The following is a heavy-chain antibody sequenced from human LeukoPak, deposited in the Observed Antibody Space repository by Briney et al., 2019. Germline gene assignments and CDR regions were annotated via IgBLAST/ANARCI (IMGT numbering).Heavy chain of an antibody. Sequence: PGGSLRLSCAASGFSFSNYRMNWVRQAPGKGLEWVSSISSSSSYIYYADSGKGRFTISRDNAKNSLYLQMNSLRVEDTAVYYCARDPAQYDILTGYLDYYYFDYWGQGTLVTVSS. CDR2: ISSSSSYI. CDR1: GFSFSNYR. D-gene: IGHD3-9*01. CDR3: ARDPAQYDILTGYLDYYYFDY. V-gene: IGHV3-21*01. J-gene: IGHJ4*02.